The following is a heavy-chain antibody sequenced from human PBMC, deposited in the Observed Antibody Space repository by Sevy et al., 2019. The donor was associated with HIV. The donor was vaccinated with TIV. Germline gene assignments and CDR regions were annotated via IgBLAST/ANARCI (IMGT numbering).Heavy chain of an antibody. Sequence: GGSLRLSCAASGFTVSSNYMSWVRQAPGKGLEWVSVIYSGGSTYYADSVKGRFTISRDNSKNTLSLQMNSLRAEDTAVYYCASTRGLLGYCSSTSCYPPTYYYYGMDVWGQGTTVTVSS. CDR3: ASTRGLLGYCSSTSCYPPTYYYYGMDV. CDR1: GFTVSSNY. V-gene: IGHV3-53*01. CDR2: IYSGGST. D-gene: IGHD2-2*01. J-gene: IGHJ6*02.